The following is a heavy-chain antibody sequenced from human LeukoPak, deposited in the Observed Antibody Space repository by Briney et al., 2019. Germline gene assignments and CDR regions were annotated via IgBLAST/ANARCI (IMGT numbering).Heavy chain of an antibody. D-gene: IGHD2-2*02. Sequence: PGGSLRLSCAASGFTFSNYAMTWVRQAPGKGLEWVSAISGSGGSTYYADSVKGRFTVSRDNSKNTLYLQMNSLRAEDTALYYCAKFPTIRIDHDAYCFDYWGQGTLVTVSS. CDR1: GFTFSNYA. V-gene: IGHV3-23*01. J-gene: IGHJ4*02. CDR2: ISGSGGST. CDR3: AKFPTIRIDHDAYCFDY.